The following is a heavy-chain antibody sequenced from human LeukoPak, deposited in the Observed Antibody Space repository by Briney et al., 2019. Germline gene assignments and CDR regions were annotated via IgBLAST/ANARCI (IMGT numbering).Heavy chain of an antibody. V-gene: IGHV3-48*03. CDR3: VRRFDS. CDR1: GLTFSDYE. CDR2: ISSGGDTI. Sequence: QSGGSLRLSCAASGLTFSDYEMNWVRQASGKGPEWLSYISSGGDTIHYADSVKGRFTISRDNAKNSLYLQMNNLRAEDTAVYYCVRRFDSWGQGTLVTVSS. J-gene: IGHJ4*02.